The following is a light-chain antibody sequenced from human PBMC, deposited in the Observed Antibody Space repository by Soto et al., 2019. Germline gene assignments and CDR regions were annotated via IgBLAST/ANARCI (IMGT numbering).Light chain of an antibody. Sequence: DIQMTQSPSTLSAFVGDRVNITCRASQRISRWLAWYQQKPGKAPKVLIYRASSLESGVPSRCSGSGSGTEFTLTISSLQPDDFATYYCQQYYSYYTFGQGTRLEMK. CDR3: QQYYSYYT. CDR1: QRISRW. CDR2: RAS. V-gene: IGKV1-5*03. J-gene: IGKJ5*01.